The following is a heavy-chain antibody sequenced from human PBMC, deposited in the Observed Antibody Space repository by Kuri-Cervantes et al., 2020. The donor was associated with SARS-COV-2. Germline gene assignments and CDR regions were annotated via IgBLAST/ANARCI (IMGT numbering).Heavy chain of an antibody. J-gene: IGHJ4*02. CDR2: ISGSGANT. Sequence: GGSLRLSCAASGFTFSSYAMSWVRQAPGKGLEWVSDISGSGANTFYADSVKGRFTISRDNSKSTLYLQMKSLSVVDTALYYCAKDSFRAYTYGRFDSWGQGTLVTVSS. V-gene: IGHV3-23*01. D-gene: IGHD5-18*01. CDR3: AKDSFRAYTYGRFDS. CDR1: GFTFSSYA.